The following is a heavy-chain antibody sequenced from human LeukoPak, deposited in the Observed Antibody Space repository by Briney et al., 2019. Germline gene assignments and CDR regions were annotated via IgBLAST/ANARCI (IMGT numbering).Heavy chain of an antibody. CDR2: FDNNGIT. CDR1: GGSINNYC. D-gene: IGHD6-19*01. V-gene: IGHV4-59*08. J-gene: IGHJ4*02. CDR3: ARGLFQWPARIDY. Sequence: PSETLSLTCTVSGGSINNYCWSWIRQPPGKGLEGIGFFDNNGITNYNPSLKSRVTILVDTSKNQVSLKLNSVTAADTAVYYCARGLFQWPARIDYWGQGTLVTVSS.